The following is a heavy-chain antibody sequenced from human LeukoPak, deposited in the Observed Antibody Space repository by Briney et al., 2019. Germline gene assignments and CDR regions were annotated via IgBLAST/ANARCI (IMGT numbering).Heavy chain of an antibody. J-gene: IGHJ4*02. CDR2: IYYSGST. D-gene: IGHD3-9*01. CDR1: GGSISSGGYY. CDR3: ARGDPREVRYFDWLFDY. Sequence: SETLSLTCTASGGSISSGGYYWSWIRQHPGKGLEWIGYIYYSGSTYYNPSLKSRVTISVDTSKNQFSLKLSSVTAADTAVYYCARGDPREVRYFDWLFDYWGQGTLVTVSS. V-gene: IGHV4-31*03.